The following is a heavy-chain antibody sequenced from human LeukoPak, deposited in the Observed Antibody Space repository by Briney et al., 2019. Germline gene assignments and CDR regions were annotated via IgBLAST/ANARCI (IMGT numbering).Heavy chain of an antibody. J-gene: IGHJ3*02. Sequence: GGSLRLSCAASGLTFSDYYMSWIRQAPGKGLEWVSYISSSGSTIYYADSVKGRFTISRDNAKNSLYLQMNSLRAEDTAVYYCARSPGYDFWSGYYTGISHAFDIWGQGTMVTVSS. CDR2: ISSSGSTI. V-gene: IGHV3-11*04. CDR1: GLTFSDYY. CDR3: ARSPGYDFWSGYYTGISHAFDI. D-gene: IGHD3-3*01.